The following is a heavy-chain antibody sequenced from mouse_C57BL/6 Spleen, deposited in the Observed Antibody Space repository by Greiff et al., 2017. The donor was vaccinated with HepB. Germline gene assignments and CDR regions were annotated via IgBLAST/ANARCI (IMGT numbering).Heavy chain of an antibody. J-gene: IGHJ3*01. V-gene: IGHV1-42*01. D-gene: IGHD2-4*01. Sequence: EVQLQQSGPELVKPGASVKISCKASGYSFTGYYMNWVKQSPEKSLEWIGEINPSTGGTTYNQKFKAKATLTVDKSSSTAYMQLKSLTSEDSAVYYCARSGRLYDYDDGFAYWGQGTLVTVSA. CDR3: ARSGRLYDYDDGFAY. CDR2: INPSTGGT. CDR1: GYSFTGYY.